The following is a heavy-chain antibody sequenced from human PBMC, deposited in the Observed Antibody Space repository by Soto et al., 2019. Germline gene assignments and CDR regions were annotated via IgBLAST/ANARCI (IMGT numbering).Heavy chain of an antibody. V-gene: IGHV4-59*01. CDR2: IYYSGST. D-gene: IGHD3-3*01. CDR1: GGSISSYY. J-gene: IGHJ3*02. CDR3: ATHPYPHHDFLSGYPPAIFAFDI. Sequence: PSETLSLTCTVSGGSISSYYWSWIRQPPGKGLEWIGYIYYSGSTNYNPSLKSRVTISVDTSKNQFSLKLSSVTAADTAVYYCATHPYPHHDFLSGYPPAIFAFDIWGQGTMVTVSS.